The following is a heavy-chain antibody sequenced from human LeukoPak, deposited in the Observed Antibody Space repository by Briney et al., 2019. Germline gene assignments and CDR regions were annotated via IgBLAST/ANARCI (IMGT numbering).Heavy chain of an antibody. D-gene: IGHD6-19*01. V-gene: IGHV4-39*01. Sequence: SETLSLTCTVSGGSISSSSYYWGWIRQPPGKGLEWIGSIYYSGSTYYNPSLKSRVTISVDTSKNQFSLKLSSVTAADTAVYYCARRGSGWYYFDYWGQGTLVTVS. J-gene: IGHJ4*02. CDR1: GGSISSSSYY. CDR3: ARRGSGWYYFDY. CDR2: IYYSGST.